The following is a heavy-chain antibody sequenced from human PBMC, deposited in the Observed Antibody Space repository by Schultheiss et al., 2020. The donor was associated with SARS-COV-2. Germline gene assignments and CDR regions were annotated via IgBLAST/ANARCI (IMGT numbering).Heavy chain of an antibody. CDR3: ARDYFDTSGNYITGLFDY. J-gene: IGHJ4*02. D-gene: IGHD3-22*01. CDR2: IWYDGSKK. V-gene: IGHV3-33*01. Sequence: GGSLRLSCAASGFTFSSYGMHWVRQAPGKGLEWVAIIWYDGSKKYYADSVKGRFTISRDNSKNTLYLQMNSLRAEDTAVYYCARDYFDTSGNYITGLFDYWGQGTLVTVSS. CDR1: GFTFSSYG.